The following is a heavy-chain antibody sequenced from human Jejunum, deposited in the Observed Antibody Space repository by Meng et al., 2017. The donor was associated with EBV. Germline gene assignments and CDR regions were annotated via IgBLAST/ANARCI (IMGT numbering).Heavy chain of an antibody. V-gene: IGHV4-4*02. Sequence: QVQLQESGPGLVNPSGTLSSTCAVSGGSITSSDWWTWVRQPPGEGLEWIGEIYHDGSSNYSPSLKSRVTILLDKSENHFSLKLNSVTAADTAVYYCARVRCSGGSCFYFDYWGQGALVTVSS. CDR2: IYHDGSS. CDR1: GGSITSSDW. J-gene: IGHJ4*02. D-gene: IGHD2-15*01. CDR3: ARVRCSGGSCFYFDY.